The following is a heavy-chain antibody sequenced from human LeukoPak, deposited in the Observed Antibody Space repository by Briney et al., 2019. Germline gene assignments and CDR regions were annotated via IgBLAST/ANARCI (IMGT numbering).Heavy chain of an antibody. CDR1: GFTFSSYA. Sequence: GGSLRLSCAASGFTFSSYAMHWVRQAPGKGLEWVAVISYDGSNKYYADSVKGRFTISRDNSKNTLYLQMNSLRAEDTAVYYCARDPRGLYFQHWGQGTLVTVSS. J-gene: IGHJ1*01. V-gene: IGHV3-30*04. CDR2: ISYDGSNK. CDR3: ARDPRGLYFQH.